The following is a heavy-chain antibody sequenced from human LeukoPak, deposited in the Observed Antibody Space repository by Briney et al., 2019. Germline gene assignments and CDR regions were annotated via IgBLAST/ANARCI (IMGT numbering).Heavy chain of an antibody. J-gene: IGHJ4*02. D-gene: IGHD2-15*01. CDR1: GFIFSNYG. CDR3: AKASTYYCSGGTCYEN. Sequence: AGGSLRLSCAASGFIFSNYGMNWVRQAPGKGLEWASAISGSAGSSYYADSVKGRFTISRDNSKNTLYLQMNSLRAEDTAVYYCAKASTYYCSGGTCYENWGQGTLVTVSS. V-gene: IGHV3-23*01. CDR2: ISGSAGSS.